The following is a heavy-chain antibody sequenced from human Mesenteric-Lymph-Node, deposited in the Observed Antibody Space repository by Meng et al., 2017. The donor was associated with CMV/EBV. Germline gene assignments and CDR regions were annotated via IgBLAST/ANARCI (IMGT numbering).Heavy chain of an antibody. CDR1: GFTFPSYA. Sequence: SGFTFPSYAMTWVRQAPGKGLEWISLISGSGSGTYHADSVKGRFSISRDNSKNTVYLQMNSLRVEDTAVYYCVKDIAYYYDSSGSDYWGQGTLVTVSS. CDR3: VKDIAYYYDSSGSDY. V-gene: IGHV3-23*01. J-gene: IGHJ4*02. D-gene: IGHD3-22*01. CDR2: ISGSGSGT.